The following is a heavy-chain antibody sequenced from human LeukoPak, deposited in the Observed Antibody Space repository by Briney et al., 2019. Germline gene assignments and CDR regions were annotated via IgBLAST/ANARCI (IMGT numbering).Heavy chain of an antibody. CDR3: ARAYQLLLYYFDY. CDR1: GFTFSSYG. V-gene: IGHV3-30*02. CDR2: IRYDGSNK. D-gene: IGHD2-2*01. J-gene: IGHJ4*02. Sequence: PGGSLRLSCAASGFTFSSYGMHWVRQAPGKGLEWVAFIRYDGSNKYYADSVKGRFTISRDNSKNTLYLQMNSLRAEDTAVYYCARAYQLLLYYFDYWGQGTLVTVSS.